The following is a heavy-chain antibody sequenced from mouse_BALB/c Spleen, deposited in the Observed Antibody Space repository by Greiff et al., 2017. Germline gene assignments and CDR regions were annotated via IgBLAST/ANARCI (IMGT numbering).Heavy chain of an antibody. Sequence: QVQLQQSGAELVRPGVSVKISCKGSGYTFTDYAMHWVKQSHAKSLEWIGVISTYYGDASYNQKFKGKATMTVDKSSSTAYMELARLTSEDSAIYYCARSSYPYYAMDYWGQGTSVTVSS. CDR2: ISTYYGDA. D-gene: IGHD1-1*01. J-gene: IGHJ4*01. CDR1: GYTFTDYA. CDR3: ARSSYPYYAMDY. V-gene: IGHV1S137*01.